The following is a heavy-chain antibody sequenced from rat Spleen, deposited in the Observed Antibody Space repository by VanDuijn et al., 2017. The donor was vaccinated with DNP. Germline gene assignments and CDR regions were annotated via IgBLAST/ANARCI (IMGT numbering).Heavy chain of an antibody. Sequence: EVQLVESGGGLVQPGRSLKLSCAASGFTFSDYYMAWVRQAPTKGLEWVAYISYDGGRTYNGDSVKGRFTISRDNVKNPLYLQMNSLRSEDMATYYCARHVLPLRVWDYWGQGVMVTVSS. V-gene: IGHV5-22*01. CDR1: GFTFSDYY. D-gene: IGHD1-4*01. CDR2: ISYDGGRT. J-gene: IGHJ2*01. CDR3: ARHVLPLRVWDY.